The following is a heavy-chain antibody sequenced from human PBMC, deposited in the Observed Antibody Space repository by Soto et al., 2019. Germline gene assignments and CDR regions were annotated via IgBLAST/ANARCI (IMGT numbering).Heavy chain of an antibody. CDR1: GFTFSSYW. D-gene: IGHD1-26*01. CDR3: ARGTTYHIY. CDR2: IKEDGREK. J-gene: IGHJ4*02. Sequence: GESLRLSCASSGFTFSSYWMSWVRQAPGKGLEWVANIKEDGREKYYGDSVKGRFTVSRDNAENSLYLQMNSLRVEDTAVYYCARGTTYHIYWGQGT. V-gene: IGHV3-7*01.